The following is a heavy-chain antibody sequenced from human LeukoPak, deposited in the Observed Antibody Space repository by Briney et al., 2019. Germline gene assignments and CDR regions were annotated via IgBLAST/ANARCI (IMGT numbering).Heavy chain of an antibody. V-gene: IGHV1-2*02. Sequence: ASVKVSCKASGYTFTGYYMHWVRQAPGQGLEWMGWIKPNSSGTNYAQKFQGRVTMNRDTSFSTAFMELSRLRSDDTAVYYWGRVYYSSNYDYWYSDLWGRGTLVTVSS. D-gene: IGHD6-13*01. CDR2: IKPNSSGT. CDR3: GRVYYSSNYDYWYSDL. CDR1: GYTFTGYY. J-gene: IGHJ2*01.